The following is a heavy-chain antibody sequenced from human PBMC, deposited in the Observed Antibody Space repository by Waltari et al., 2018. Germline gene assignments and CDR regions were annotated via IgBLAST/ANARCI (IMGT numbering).Heavy chain of an antibody. CDR3: ARGDFRLSYYYMDV. V-gene: IGHV1-2*02. CDR2: IRPNSGYT. Sequence: QVQLVQSGAEVKKPGASVKVSCKASGYTFTGYYIHWVRQAPGQGLEWMWWIRPNSGYTNYAQKFQGRVTMTRDTSTTTAYMELSRLTSDDTAVFYCARGDFRLSYYYMDVWGKGTTVTVSS. D-gene: IGHD3-3*01. CDR1: GYTFTGYY. J-gene: IGHJ6*03.